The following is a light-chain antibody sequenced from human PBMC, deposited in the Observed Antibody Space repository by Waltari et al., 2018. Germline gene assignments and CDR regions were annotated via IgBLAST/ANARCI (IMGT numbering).Light chain of an antibody. J-gene: IGKJ1*01. CDR3: QQSYKDPTT. CDR1: QNIDNY. V-gene: IGKV1-39*01. CDR2: SAS. Sequence: DIQMTQSPSSLSASVGDRVTIACRASQNIDNYLSWYQQKPGEAPRLLIFSASSPHSGVPSRFTGSGSETDFALTIGGLQPEDSGIYYCQQSYKDPTTFGQGTRVQV.